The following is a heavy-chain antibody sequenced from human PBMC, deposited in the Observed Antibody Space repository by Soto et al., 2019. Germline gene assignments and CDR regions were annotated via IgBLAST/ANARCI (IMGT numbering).Heavy chain of an antibody. CDR2: INSDGSST. CDR1: VFSFISSW. V-gene: IGHV3-74*01. J-gene: IGHJ4*02. CDR3: VTGWSGY. D-gene: IGHD2-15*01. Sequence: GWSLRLSRVFSVFSFISSWMHWVRQAPGKGLVWVSRINSDGSSTNYADSVKGRFTTSRDNAKNMLYLQMNSLRVEDTALYYCVTGWSGYWGQGTLVTVSS.